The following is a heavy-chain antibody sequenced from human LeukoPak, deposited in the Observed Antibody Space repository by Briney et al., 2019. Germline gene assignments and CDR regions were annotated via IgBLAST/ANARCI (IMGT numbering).Heavy chain of an antibody. V-gene: IGHV4-34*01. D-gene: IGHD6-13*01. CDR1: GGSFSGYY. CDR2: INHSGST. J-gene: IGHJ6*02. CDR3: ARDLSGSSSWYDGMDV. Sequence: PSETLSLTCAVYGGSFSGYYWSWIRQPPGKGLEWIGEINHSGSTNYNPSLKSRVTISVDTSKNQFSLKLSSVTAADTAVYYCARDLSGSSSWYDGMDVWGQGTTVTVSS.